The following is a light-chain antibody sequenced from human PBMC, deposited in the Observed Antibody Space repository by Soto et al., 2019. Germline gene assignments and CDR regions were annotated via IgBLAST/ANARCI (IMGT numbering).Light chain of an antibody. J-gene: IGKJ1*01. CDR2: GAS. Sequence: EIVLTQSPGTLSLSPGEIATLSCRASQSVSNNYLAWYQQKPGQAPRILIYGASNRATGIPDRFSGSGSGTECTLTISSLQSEDFAVYYCQQYNDWPPTLGQGTKVDIK. V-gene: IGKV3-20*01. CDR1: QSVSNNY. CDR3: QQYNDWPPT.